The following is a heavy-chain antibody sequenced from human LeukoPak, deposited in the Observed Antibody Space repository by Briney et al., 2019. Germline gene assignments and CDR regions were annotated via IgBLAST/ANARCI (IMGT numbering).Heavy chain of an antibody. J-gene: IGHJ2*01. V-gene: IGHV4-59*01. CDR3: ARAGVWGAWYFDL. CDR1: GASISGYY. D-gene: IGHD7-27*01. CDR2: IYYTGNT. Sequence: PSETLSLTCTVSGASISGYYWSWIRQPPGKGLDYIGYIYYTGNTNYNPSLKSRVTISVDTSKNQFSLKLSAVTAADTAVYYCARAGVWGAWYFDLWGRGTLVTVSS.